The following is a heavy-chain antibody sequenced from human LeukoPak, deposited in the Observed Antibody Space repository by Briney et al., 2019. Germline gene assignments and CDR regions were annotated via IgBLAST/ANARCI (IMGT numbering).Heavy chain of an antibody. CDR3: TRLYCGGGYCYYFDY. CDR2: IRSKSNSYAT. J-gene: IGHJ4*02. Sequence: GGFLRLPCAASGFTFSGSAMHWVRQASGKGLEWIGRIRSKSNSYATAYAASVNGRFNISRDDSKNTAYLQMNSLKTEDTAVYYCTRLYCGGGYCYYFDYWGQGTLVTVSS. CDR1: GFTFSGSA. D-gene: IGHD2-21*01. V-gene: IGHV3-73*01.